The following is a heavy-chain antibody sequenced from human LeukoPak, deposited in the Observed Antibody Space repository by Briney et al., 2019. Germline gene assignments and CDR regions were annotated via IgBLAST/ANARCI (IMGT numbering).Heavy chain of an antibody. CDR2: IYPTGRT. CDR3: ARGYGDNSGAFDI. CDR1: GCPIIVAAYS. Sequence: SQTLPLTCAVSGCPIIVAAYSWSWMRPPPGKGLEWVGYIYPTGRTYSNLSLKSRVTVSVDRSKNQFSLKLGSVTAADTAVYYCARGYGDNSGAFDIWGQGTMVTVSS. D-gene: IGHD4-23*01. V-gene: IGHV4-30-2*01. J-gene: IGHJ3*02.